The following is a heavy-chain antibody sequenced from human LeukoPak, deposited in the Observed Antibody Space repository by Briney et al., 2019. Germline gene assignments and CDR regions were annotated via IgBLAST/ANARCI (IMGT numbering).Heavy chain of an antibody. D-gene: IGHD3-9*01. Sequence: SETLSLTCGVYGGSFSGYYWAWIRQPPGKGLEWIGEIHHSGATNYDPALKSRATISGDTSKNQFSLKLSSVTAADTAVYYCAGTNYDILTGYYGAPDYWGQGTLVTVSS. V-gene: IGHV4-34*01. CDR3: AGTNYDILTGYYGAPDY. J-gene: IGHJ4*02. CDR1: GGSFSGYY. CDR2: IHHSGAT.